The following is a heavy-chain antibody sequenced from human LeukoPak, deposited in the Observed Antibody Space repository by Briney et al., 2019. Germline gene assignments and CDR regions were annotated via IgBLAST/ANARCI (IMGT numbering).Heavy chain of an antibody. CDR1: GFTFSSYS. V-gene: IGHV3-21*01. Sequence: GGSLRLSCAASGFTFSSYSMNWVRQAPGKGLEWVSSISSSSSYIYYADSVKGRFTISRDNAKNSLYLQMNSLRAEDTAVYYCASYYDFWSGSAWHAFDIWGQGTMVTVSS. J-gene: IGHJ3*02. D-gene: IGHD3-3*01. CDR2: ISSSSSYI. CDR3: ASYYDFWSGSAWHAFDI.